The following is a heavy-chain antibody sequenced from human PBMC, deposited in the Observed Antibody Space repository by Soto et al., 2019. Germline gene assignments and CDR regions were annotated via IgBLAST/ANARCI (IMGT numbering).Heavy chain of an antibody. Sequence: QLQLQESGPALVRPSETLSLNCVVSGGSTSSSIHYWGWIRQPPGKGLEWIGSMSHSGSTHYNPSLKSRVNISAEKSKNQFSLTLTTVTPADTAVYFCERHMDYNILTGYFDWGQGTLVTVSS. J-gene: IGHJ4*02. V-gene: IGHV4-39*01. CDR3: ERHMDYNILTGYFD. CDR2: MSHSGST. D-gene: IGHD3-9*01. CDR1: GGSTSSSIHY.